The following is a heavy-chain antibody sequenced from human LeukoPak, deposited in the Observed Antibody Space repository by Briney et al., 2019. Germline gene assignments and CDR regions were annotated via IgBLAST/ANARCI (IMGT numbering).Heavy chain of an antibody. Sequence: SETLSLTCTVSGGSVTDYYWSWIRQSPGKGLEWIGYIYYTGTSYNPSLKSRVTISADTSTNQFSLKLISVTDADTAVYYCASRKLGNDYWGQGTLVTVSS. J-gene: IGHJ4*02. CDR1: GGSVTDYY. D-gene: IGHD7-27*01. CDR3: ASRKLGNDY. CDR2: IYYTGT. V-gene: IGHV4-59*02.